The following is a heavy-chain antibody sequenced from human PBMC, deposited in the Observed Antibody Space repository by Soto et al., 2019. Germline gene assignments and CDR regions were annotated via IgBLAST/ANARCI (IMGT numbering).Heavy chain of an antibody. CDR2: INSNSGGT. CDR3: ARGGSSSLDY. CDR1: GYTFTSYY. Sequence: QVQLVQSGAEVKKPGASVKVSCKASGYTFTSYYMHWVRQAPGQGLEWMGWINSNSGGTTYAQKFQGRVTVTRDTSISTAYMELSSLRSDDTAVYYCARGGSSSLDYWGQGTLVTVSS. V-gene: IGHV1-2*02. D-gene: IGHD6-6*01. J-gene: IGHJ4*02.